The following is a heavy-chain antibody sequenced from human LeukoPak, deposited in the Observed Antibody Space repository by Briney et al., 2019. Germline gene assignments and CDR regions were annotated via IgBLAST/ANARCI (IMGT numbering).Heavy chain of an antibody. CDR3: VRGSGGSSDY. V-gene: IGHV4-59*12. D-gene: IGHD2-15*01. J-gene: IGHJ4*02. CDR2: IYHSGST. Sequence: KTSETLSLTCTVSGGSISSYYWSWIRQPPGKGLEWIGYIYHSGSTYYNPSLKSRVTISVDRSKNQFSLKLSSVTVADTAVYYCVRGSGGSSDYWGQGTLVTVSS. CDR1: GGSISSYY.